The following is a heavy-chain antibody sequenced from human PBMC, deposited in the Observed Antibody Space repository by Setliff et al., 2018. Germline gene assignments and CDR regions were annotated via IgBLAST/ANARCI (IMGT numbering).Heavy chain of an antibody. Sequence: GGSLRLSCAASGFTFSSSSMTWVRQAPGKGLEWVSAITDDGGTTHYAGSVKGRFTIARDNSNSTLYLQMNSLRVEDTALYYCAKSSGSSSSTNLEYLGPGTLVTVSS. CDR1: GFTFSSSS. CDR2: ITDDGGTT. V-gene: IGHV3-23*01. J-gene: IGHJ4*02. D-gene: IGHD6-6*01. CDR3: AKSSGSSSSTNLEY.